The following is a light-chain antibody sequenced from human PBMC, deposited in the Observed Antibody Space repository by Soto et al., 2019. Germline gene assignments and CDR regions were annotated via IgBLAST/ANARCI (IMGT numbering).Light chain of an antibody. J-gene: IGKJ4*01. CDR3: QQYNNWQRPLT. V-gene: IGKV3-15*01. CDR2: GAS. CDR1: QSVSSN. Sequence: EIVMTQSPATLSVSPGERATLSCRASQSVSSNLAWYQQKPGQAPRLLIYGASTRATGIPARFSGSGSGTEFTLTISSLQSEDFAVYYCQQYNNWQRPLTFGGGTKVEIK.